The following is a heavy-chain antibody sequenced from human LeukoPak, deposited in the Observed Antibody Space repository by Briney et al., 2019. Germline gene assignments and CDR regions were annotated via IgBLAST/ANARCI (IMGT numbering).Heavy chain of an antibody. D-gene: IGHD2/OR15-2a*01. CDR1: GFTFDDYA. J-gene: IGHJ6*02. CDR2: ISWNSGSI. V-gene: IGHV3-9*01. Sequence: PGRSLRLSCAASGFTFDDYAMHWVRQAPGKGLEWVSGISWNSGSIGYADSVKGRFTISRDNAKNSLYLQMNSLRAEDTALYYCAKGIDNYYYYGMDVWGQGTTVTVSS. CDR3: AKGIDNYYYYGMDV.